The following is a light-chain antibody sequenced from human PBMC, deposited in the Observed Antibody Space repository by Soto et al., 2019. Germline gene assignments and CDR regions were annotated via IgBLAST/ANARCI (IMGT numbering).Light chain of an antibody. V-gene: IGKV3-15*01. J-gene: IGKJ1*01. CDR2: GAS. CDR1: QSVSSN. CDR3: QQYNNWPRT. Sequence: EIVMTQSPATLSVSPGERATLSCRASQSVSSNLAWYQQKPGQAPRLLIYGASTRATGIPARFSGSGSGTEFTLTISSRQPEDFAVYYCQQYNNWPRTFGQGT.